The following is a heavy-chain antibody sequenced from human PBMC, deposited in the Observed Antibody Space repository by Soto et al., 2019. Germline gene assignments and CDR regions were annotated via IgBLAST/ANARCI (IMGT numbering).Heavy chain of an antibody. CDR2: IKQDGSEK. J-gene: IGHJ6*02. D-gene: IGHD3-10*02. CDR3: ARDRRDVYYYYGMDV. Sequence: GGSLRLSCAASGFTFNTYAMSWVRQAPGKGLEWVANIKQDGSEKYYVDSVKGRFTISRDNAKNSLYLQMNSLRAEDTAVYYCARDRRDVYYYYGMDVWGQGTTVTVSS. V-gene: IGHV3-7*03. CDR1: GFTFNTYA.